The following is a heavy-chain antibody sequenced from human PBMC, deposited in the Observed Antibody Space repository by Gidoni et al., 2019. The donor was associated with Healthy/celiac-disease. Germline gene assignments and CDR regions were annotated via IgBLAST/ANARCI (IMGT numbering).Heavy chain of an antibody. J-gene: IGHJ4*02. Sequence: EVQLVESGGGLVQPGGSLRLSCAASGFPFSSYSMSWVRQAPGKGLGWVSAISGSGGSTYYADSVKGRFTISRDNSKNTLYRQMNSLRAEDTAVYYCAKGCYSRGAGNCRPYDYWGQGTLVTVSS. V-gene: IGHV3-23*04. CDR2: ISGSGGST. CDR1: GFPFSSYS. D-gene: IGHD6-25*01. CDR3: AKGCYSRGAGNCRPYDY.